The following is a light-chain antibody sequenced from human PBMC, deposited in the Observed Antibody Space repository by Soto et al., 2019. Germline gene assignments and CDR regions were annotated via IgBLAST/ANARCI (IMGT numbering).Light chain of an antibody. V-gene: IGKV3-15*01. CDR1: QSISSN. J-gene: IGKJ2*01. Sequence: EIVMTQSPATLSVSPGERATLSCRASQSISSNLAWYQQKPGQAPSLLIYGASTRATGIPARFSGSGSGTDFTLTISSLHSEDVAVYYCQQYYNWPPKYTFGQGTKLEIK. CDR2: GAS. CDR3: QQYYNWPPKYT.